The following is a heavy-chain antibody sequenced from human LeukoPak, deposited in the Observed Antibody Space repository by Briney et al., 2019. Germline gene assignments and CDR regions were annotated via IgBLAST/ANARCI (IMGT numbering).Heavy chain of an antibody. V-gene: IGHV4-34*01. CDR2: INHSGST. CDR3: ARDHYYDGRGRFDP. D-gene: IGHD3-16*01. Sequence: SETLSLTCAVYGGSFSGYYWTWIRQSPGKGLEWIGEINHSGSTNYSPSLKSRVTISVDTSTNQFSLRLSSVTAADTALYYCARDHYYDGRGRFDPWGQGTLVTVS. J-gene: IGHJ5*02. CDR1: GGSFSGYY.